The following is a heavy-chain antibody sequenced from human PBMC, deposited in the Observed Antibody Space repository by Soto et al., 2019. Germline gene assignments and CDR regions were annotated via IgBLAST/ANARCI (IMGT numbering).Heavy chain of an antibody. CDR3: ARYGSGSNYYYYDGMDV. D-gene: IGHD3-10*01. CDR1: GGSISSYY. J-gene: IGHJ6*02. V-gene: IGHV4-59*08. CDR2: IYYSGGT. Sequence: QVQLQESGPGLVKPSETLSLACTVSGGSISSYYWSWLRQPPGKGLEWIGYIYYSGGTNYNPSLKSRVTISVDTSKTQSLLKLSSVTATDTALYYSARYGSGSNYYYYDGMDVCGQGTTVTVSS.